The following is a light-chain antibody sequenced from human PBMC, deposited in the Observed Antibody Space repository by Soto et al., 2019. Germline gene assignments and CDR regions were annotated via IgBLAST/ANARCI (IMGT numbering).Light chain of an antibody. J-gene: IGKJ2*02. CDR3: QQSHIYPCT. Sequence: DIQLTQSPSFLSASVGDRVTITCRASQGVSTSLAWYQQKPGKAPKLLIHTASTLQSGVPSRFSGSGSGTEFTLTISSLQPEDFATYSCQQSHIYPCTFGQGTKLDIK. CDR1: QGVSTS. CDR2: TAS. V-gene: IGKV1-9*01.